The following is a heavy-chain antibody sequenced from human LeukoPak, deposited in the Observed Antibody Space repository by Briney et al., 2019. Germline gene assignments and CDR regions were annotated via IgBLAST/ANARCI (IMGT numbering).Heavy chain of an antibody. D-gene: IGHD6-6*01. Sequence: SVKVSCKASGGTFSSYAISWVREAPGQGLEWMGGIIPIFGTANYAQKFQGRVTITTDESTSTAYMELSSLRSEDTAVYYCARAFYSSSLGGAFDIWGQGTMVTVSS. V-gene: IGHV1-69*05. CDR3: ARAFYSSSLGGAFDI. J-gene: IGHJ3*02. CDR2: IIPIFGTA. CDR1: GGTFSSYA.